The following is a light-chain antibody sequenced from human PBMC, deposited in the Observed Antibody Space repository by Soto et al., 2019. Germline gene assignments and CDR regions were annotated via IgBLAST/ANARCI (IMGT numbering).Light chain of an antibody. CDR1: SNDVGAYDS. CDR3: CSYAPESTSV. Sequence: VLAQPASVSGSPGQSITISCTGTSNDVGAYDSVSWYQQHPHKAPQVIIYRGTQRPSGASNRFSASTSGNAASLTISGLQADDEADYFCCSYAPESTSVCGTGTKVTVL. V-gene: IGLV2-23*01. J-gene: IGLJ1*01. CDR2: RGT.